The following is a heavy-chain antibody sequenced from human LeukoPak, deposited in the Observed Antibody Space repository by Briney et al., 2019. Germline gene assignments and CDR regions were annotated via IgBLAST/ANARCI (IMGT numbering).Heavy chain of an antibody. J-gene: IGHJ4*02. V-gene: IGHV4-34*01. Sequence: SETLSLTCGVHGRSFSDYTWSWIRQPPGKGLEWIGEINHSGGTSYSPSLKSRFTISVDTSKNQFSLKLSSVTAADTAVYYCARLGLYTSSWYRFYYFDYWGQGTLVTVSS. CDR2: INHSGGT. D-gene: IGHD6-13*01. CDR1: GRSFSDYT. CDR3: ARLGLYTSSWYRFYYFDY.